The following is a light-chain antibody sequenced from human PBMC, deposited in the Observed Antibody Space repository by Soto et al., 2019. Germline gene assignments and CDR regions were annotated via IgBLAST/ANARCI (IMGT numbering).Light chain of an antibody. CDR2: GAS. Sequence: EIVLTQSPGTLSLSPGERASLSCRASQRISSGYLAWYQQKPGQAPRLLIYGASNRATDIPDRFSGRGSGTDFTLTISRLEPEDFAVYYCQQYEEIPLTFGGGTKVEIK. J-gene: IGKJ4*01. CDR1: QRISSGY. CDR3: QQYEEIPLT. V-gene: IGKV3-20*01.